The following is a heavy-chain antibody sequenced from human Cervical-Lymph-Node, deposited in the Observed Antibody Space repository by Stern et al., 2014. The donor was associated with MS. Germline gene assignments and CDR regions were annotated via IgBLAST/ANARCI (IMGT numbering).Heavy chain of an antibody. CDR3: ARSSVTTPNAFDI. CDR1: GGSISSGGYS. D-gene: IGHD4-17*01. CDR2: IYRSGST. J-gene: IGHJ3*02. V-gene: IGHV4-30-2*01. Sequence: VQLVESGSGLVKPSQTLSLTCAVSGGSISSGGYSWSWIRQPPGKGLEWIGYIYRSGSTYYNPYRTSRVTISVDRYKNQFSLKLSSVTAADTAVYYCARSSVTTPNAFDIWGQGTMVTVSS.